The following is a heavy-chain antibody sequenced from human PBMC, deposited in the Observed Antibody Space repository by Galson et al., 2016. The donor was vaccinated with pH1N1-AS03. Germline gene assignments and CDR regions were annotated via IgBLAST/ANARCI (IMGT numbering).Heavy chain of an antibody. CDR3: SREVPSGPREVQGLQNYGMDV. V-gene: IGHV1-69*13. CDR2: IIPMLGTA. Sequence: SVKVSCKASGGIFSNYAISWVRQAPGQGLEWMGGIIPMLGTANYAQKFQGRVTITADESTRTAYMELSSLTSEVTAVYYCSREVPSGPREVQGLQNYGMDVWGQGTTVTVSS. J-gene: IGHJ6*02. CDR1: GGIFSNYA.